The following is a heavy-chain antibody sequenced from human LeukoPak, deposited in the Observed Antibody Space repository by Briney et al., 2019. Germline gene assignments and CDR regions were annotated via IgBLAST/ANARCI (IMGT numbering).Heavy chain of an antibody. CDR2: INPNSGGT. V-gene: IGHV1-2*02. D-gene: IGHD6-19*01. CDR1: GYTFTGYY. Sequence: ASVKVSCKASGYTFTGYYMHWVRQAPGQGLEWMGWINPNSGGTNYAQKLQGRVTMTTDTSTSTAYMELRSLRSDDTAVYYCARDLVSGEIAVAGHALDYWGQGTLVTVSS. J-gene: IGHJ4*02. CDR3: ARDLVSGEIAVAGHALDY.